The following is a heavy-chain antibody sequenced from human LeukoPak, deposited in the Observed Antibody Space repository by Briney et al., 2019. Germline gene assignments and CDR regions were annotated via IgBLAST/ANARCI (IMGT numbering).Heavy chain of an antibody. CDR3: AKDGIRGYSYGFAYFDY. Sequence: GGSLRLSCAASGFTFSSYAMSWVRQAPGKGLEWVSTISGSGGSTYYADSVKGRFTISRDNSKNTLYLQMNSLRAEDTAVYYCAKDGIRGYSYGFAYFDYWGQGTLITVSS. CDR2: ISGSGGST. CDR1: GFTFSSYA. D-gene: IGHD5-18*01. V-gene: IGHV3-23*01. J-gene: IGHJ4*02.